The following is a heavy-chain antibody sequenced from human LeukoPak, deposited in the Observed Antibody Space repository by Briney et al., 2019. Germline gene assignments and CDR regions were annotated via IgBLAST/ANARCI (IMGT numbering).Heavy chain of an antibody. Sequence: PSETLSLTCSVSGGSISSSDFWWGWIRQPPGKGLEWITNFYYNGSPYYNPSLEGRVTISVDASKNQFSLKLSSVIAADTAMYYCARRGQSTAWSFDYWGQGTLVTVSS. D-gene: IGHD3-3*01. CDR1: GGSISSSDFW. CDR3: ARRGQSTAWSFDY. J-gene: IGHJ4*02. V-gene: IGHV4-39*01. CDR2: FYYNGSP.